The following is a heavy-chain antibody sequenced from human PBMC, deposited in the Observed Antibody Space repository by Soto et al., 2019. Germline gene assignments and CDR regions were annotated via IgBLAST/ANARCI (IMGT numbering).Heavy chain of an antibody. V-gene: IGHV3-23*01. CDR3: AKDPAQYSSSNSKNYYGMDV. CDR2: ISGSGSST. D-gene: IGHD6-13*01. Sequence: PGGSLRLACAASGFTFSSYAMSWVRQAPGKGLEWVSAISGSGSSTYYADSVKGRFTISRDNSKNTLYLQMNSLRAEDTAVYYCAKDPAQYSSSNSKNYYGMDVWGQGTTVTVSS. CDR1: GFTFSSYA. J-gene: IGHJ6*02.